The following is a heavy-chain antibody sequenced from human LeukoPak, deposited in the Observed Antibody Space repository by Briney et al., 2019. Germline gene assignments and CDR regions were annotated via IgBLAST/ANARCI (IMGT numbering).Heavy chain of an antibody. Sequence: SETLSLTCAVYSGSFSGYYWSWIRQPPGKGLEWIGEINHSGGTNYNPSLKSRVTISVDTSKNQFSLKLSSVTAADTAVYYCARGRQWLTFGGGTSYYGMDVWGQGTTVTVSS. CDR2: INHSGGT. CDR1: SGSFSGYY. CDR3: ARGRQWLTFGGGTSYYGMDV. J-gene: IGHJ6*02. D-gene: IGHD3-16*01. V-gene: IGHV4-34*01.